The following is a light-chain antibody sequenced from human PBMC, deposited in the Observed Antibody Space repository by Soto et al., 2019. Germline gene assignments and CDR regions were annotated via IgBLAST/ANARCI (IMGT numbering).Light chain of an antibody. V-gene: IGLV2-14*01. CDR3: SSYTDSGSFVV. CDR2: EVR. Sequence: QSALTQPASLSGSPGQSSTIPCTGSHSDVATYNYVSWYQQHPSKAPKLIIYEVRNRASGVSDRFSGSKSDNTASLTISGLQADDEAEYHCSSYTDSGSFVVFGGGTQLTVL. CDR1: HSDVATYNY. J-gene: IGLJ7*01.